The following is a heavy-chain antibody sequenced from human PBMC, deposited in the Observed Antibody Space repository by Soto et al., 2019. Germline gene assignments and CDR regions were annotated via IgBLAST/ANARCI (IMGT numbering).Heavy chain of an antibody. V-gene: IGHV6-1*01. Sequence: PAQTLSLTCAISGDSVSSNSAAWNWIRQSPSRGLEWLGRTYYRSKWYNDYAVSVKSRITINPDTSKNQFSLQLNSVTPEDTAVYYCARDRGSSSGWSYYYYGMDVWGQGTTVTVSS. CDR2: TYYRSKWYN. CDR3: ARDRGSSSGWSYYYYGMDV. D-gene: IGHD6-19*01. J-gene: IGHJ6*02. CDR1: GDSVSSNSAA.